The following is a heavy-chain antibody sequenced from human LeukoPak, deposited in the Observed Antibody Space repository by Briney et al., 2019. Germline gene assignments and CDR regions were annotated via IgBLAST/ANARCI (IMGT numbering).Heavy chain of an antibody. CDR2: INHSGST. CDR1: GGSFSGYY. D-gene: IGHD2-15*01. J-gene: IGHJ1*01. Sequence: SETLSLTCAVYGGSFSGYYWSWIRQPPGKGLEWIGEINHSGSTNYNPSLKSRVTISVDTSKNQFSLKLTSVTAADTAVYYCVRVSCSGGTCLSPDWGQGTLVTVSS. CDR3: VRVSCSGGTCLSPD. V-gene: IGHV4-34*01.